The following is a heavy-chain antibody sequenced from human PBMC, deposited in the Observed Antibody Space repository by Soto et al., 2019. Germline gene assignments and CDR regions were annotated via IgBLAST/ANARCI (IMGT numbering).Heavy chain of an antibody. CDR2: IRNKANSYTT. D-gene: IGHD2-21*01. CDR3: SRAGILTTPYYFDY. Sequence: EVQLVESGGGLVQPGRSLRLSCAALGFTFSDHYMDWVRQAPGKGLEWVGRIRNKANSYTTEYAASVKGRFTISRDDTKNLLFLQMFSLKTEDTAVYYCSRAGILTTPYYFDYCGQGTLVTVSS. CDR1: GFTFSDHY. J-gene: IGHJ4*01. V-gene: IGHV3-72*01.